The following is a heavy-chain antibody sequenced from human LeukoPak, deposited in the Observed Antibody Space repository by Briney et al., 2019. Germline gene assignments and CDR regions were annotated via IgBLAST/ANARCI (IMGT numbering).Heavy chain of an antibody. J-gene: IGHJ4*02. CDR2: ISGSGGST. Sequence: GGSLRLSCAASGFTFSSYATSWVRQAPGKGLEWVSAISGSGGSTYYADSVKGRFTISRDNSKNTLYLQMNSLRAEDTAVYYCAKASGKITMVRGVITYWGQGTLVTVSS. V-gene: IGHV3-23*01. CDR3: AKASGKITMVRGVITY. CDR1: GFTFSSYA. D-gene: IGHD3-10*01.